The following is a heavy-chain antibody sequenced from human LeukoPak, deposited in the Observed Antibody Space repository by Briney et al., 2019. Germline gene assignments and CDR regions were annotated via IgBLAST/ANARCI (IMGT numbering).Heavy chain of an antibody. Sequence: SETLSLTCTVSGGSISSSRYYWGWIRQPPGKGLEWIGSIYYSGSTYYNPSLKSRVTISVDTSKNQFSLKLSSVTAADTAVYYCARRPSYSSSWIETREYYFDYWGQGTLVTVSS. CDR1: GGSISSSRYY. J-gene: IGHJ4*02. CDR2: IYYSGST. D-gene: IGHD6-13*01. V-gene: IGHV4-39*01. CDR3: ARRPSYSSSWIETREYYFDY.